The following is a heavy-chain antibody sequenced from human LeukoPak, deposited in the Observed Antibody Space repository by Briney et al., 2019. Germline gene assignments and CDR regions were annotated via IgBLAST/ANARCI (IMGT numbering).Heavy chain of an antibody. J-gene: IGHJ3*02. CDR1: GDSVSSNSAA. V-gene: IGHV6-1*01. D-gene: IGHD6-19*01. CDR2: TYYRSKWYN. Sequence: SQTLSLTCAISGDSVSSNSAAWNWIRQSPSRGLEWLGRTYYRSKWYNDCAVSVKSRITINPDTSKNQFSLQLNSVTPEDTAVYYCARDRAFQEQWLVYDAFDIWGQGTMVTVSS. CDR3: ARDRAFQEQWLVYDAFDI.